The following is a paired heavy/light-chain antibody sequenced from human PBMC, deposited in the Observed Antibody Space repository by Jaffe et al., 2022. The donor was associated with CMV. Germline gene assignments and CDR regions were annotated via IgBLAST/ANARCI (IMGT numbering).Light chain of an antibody. J-gene: IGKJ3*01. CDR2: AAS. CDR1: QGISSY. CDR3: QQLNSHRIT. Sequence: IQLTQSPSSLSASVGDRVTITCRASQGISSYLAWYQQKPGKAPKLLIYAASTLQSGVPSRFSGSGSGTDFTLTISSLQPEDFATYYCQQLNSHRITFGPGTKVDIK. V-gene: IGKV1-9*01.
Heavy chain of an antibody. D-gene: IGHD6-19*01. Sequence: QVQLQESGPGLVKPSETLSLTCTVSGGSISSYYWSWIRQPPGKGLEWIGYIYYSGSTNYNPSLKSRVTISVDTSKNQFSLKLSSVTAADTAVYYCARDSGWYDYYYGMDVWGQGTTVTVSS. V-gene: IGHV4-59*01. J-gene: IGHJ6*02. CDR2: IYYSGST. CDR3: ARDSGWYDYYYGMDV. CDR1: GGSISSYY.